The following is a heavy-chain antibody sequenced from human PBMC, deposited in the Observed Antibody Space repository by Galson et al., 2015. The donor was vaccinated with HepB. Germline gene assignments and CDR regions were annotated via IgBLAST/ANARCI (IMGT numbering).Heavy chain of an antibody. CDR2: IIPIFGTA. CDR3: ARDINSGYGIYYYYGMDV. V-gene: IGHV1-69*13. J-gene: IGHJ6*02. CDR1: GGTFSSYA. Sequence: SVKVSCKASGGTFSSYAISWVRQAPGQGLEWMGGIIPIFGTANYAQKFQGRVTITADESTSTAYMELSSLRSEDTAVYYCARDINSGYGIYYYYGMDVWGQGTTVTVSS. D-gene: IGHD5-12*01.